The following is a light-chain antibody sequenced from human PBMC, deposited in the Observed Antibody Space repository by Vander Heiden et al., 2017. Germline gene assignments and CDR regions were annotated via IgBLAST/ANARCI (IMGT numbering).Light chain of an antibody. CDR2: DAS. J-gene: IGKJ4*01. CDR3: QHRSTWPLT. Sequence: ELALTQSLATLSLSPGERATLSCRASQSISIYLAWYQQKPGQAPRLLIYDASNRATGIPARFSGSGSGTDFTLTINSLEPEDFAVYFCQHRSTWPLTFGGGTKVEIK. V-gene: IGKV3-11*01. CDR1: QSISIY.